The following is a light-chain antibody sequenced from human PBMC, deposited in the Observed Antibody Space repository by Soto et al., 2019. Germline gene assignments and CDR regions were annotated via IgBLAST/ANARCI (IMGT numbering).Light chain of an antibody. Sequence: DIQMTQSPASLSASVGDRVAITCRASQPISSYLNWYQHKPGKAPTLLIYAASNLQGGVPSRFSGSGSGTNFTLGSSSLELEDFATYYCQQTRRAPRNFGPGTKLEIK. CDR3: QQTRRAPRN. J-gene: IGKJ2*01. CDR1: QPISSY. CDR2: AAS. V-gene: IGKV1-39*01.